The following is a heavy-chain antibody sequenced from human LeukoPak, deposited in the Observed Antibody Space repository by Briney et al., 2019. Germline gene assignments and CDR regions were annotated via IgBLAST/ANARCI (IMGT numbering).Heavy chain of an antibody. CDR1: GLTVTSNH. J-gene: IGHJ4*02. CDR2: IYTAGST. CDR3: ARARRCGLYNDYGACFDY. Sequence: QPGGSLRLSCAVSGLTVTSNHMIWVRQAPGKGLEWVSIIYTAGSTFYPDSVKGRFTISRDNSKNTLCLQVNSLRAEDTAVYYCARARRCGLYNDYGACFDYWGRGTLVTVSS. D-gene: IGHD4-17*01. V-gene: IGHV3-53*01.